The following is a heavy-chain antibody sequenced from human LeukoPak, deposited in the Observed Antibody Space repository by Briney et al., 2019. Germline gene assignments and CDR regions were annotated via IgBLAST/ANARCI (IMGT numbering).Heavy chain of an antibody. CDR2: IYHSGST. CDR1: GGSISSSNW. V-gene: IGHV4-4*02. J-gene: IGHJ3*02. D-gene: IGHD3-22*01. CDR3: ARDGDYYDSSGYLFDI. Sequence: SETLSLTCAVSGGSISSSNWWRWVRQPPGKGLEWIGEIYHSGSTNYNPSLKSRVTISVDKSKNQFSLKLSSVTAADTAVYYCARDGDYYDSSGYLFDIWGQGTMVTVSS.